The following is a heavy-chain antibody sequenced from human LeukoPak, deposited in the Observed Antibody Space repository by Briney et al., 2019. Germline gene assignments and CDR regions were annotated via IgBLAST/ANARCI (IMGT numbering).Heavy chain of an antibody. V-gene: IGHV4-59*01. CDR3: ARVISAAAGTGLDY. CDR1: GGSISSYY. D-gene: IGHD6-13*01. J-gene: IGHJ4*02. CDR2: IYYSGST. Sequence: SETLSLTCTVSGGSISSYYWSWIRQPPGKGLEWIGYIYYSGSTNYNPSLKSRVTTSVDTSKNQFSLKLSSVTAADTAVYYCARVISAAAGTGLDYWGQGTLVTVSS.